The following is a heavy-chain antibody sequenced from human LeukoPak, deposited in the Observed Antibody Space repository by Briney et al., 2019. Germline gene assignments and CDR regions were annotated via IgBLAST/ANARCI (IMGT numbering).Heavy chain of an antibody. D-gene: IGHD6-19*01. CDR3: ARDREWLVT. J-gene: IGHJ4*02. Sequence: GGSLRLSCAASGFTFSSHAVSWVRQAPGKGLEWVSAISGSGGSTYYADSVKGRFTISRGNSKNTLYLQMNSLRAEDTAVYYCARDREWLVTWGQGTLVTVSS. V-gene: IGHV3-23*01. CDR1: GFTFSSHA. CDR2: ISGSGGST.